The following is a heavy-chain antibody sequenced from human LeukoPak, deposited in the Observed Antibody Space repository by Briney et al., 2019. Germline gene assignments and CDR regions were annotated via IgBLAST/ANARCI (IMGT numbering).Heavy chain of an antibody. CDR1: GYTFTIYG. V-gene: IGHV1-18*04. CDR2: ISTYNGNT. CDR3: ARDREYFGSGSGMDV. D-gene: IGHD3-10*01. Sequence: ASVKVSCKASGYTFTIYGISWVRQAPGQGLEWMGWISTYNGNTNYAQKFQGRVTMTTDTSTSTAYMGLRSLRSDDTAFCYCARDREYFGSGSGMDVWGKGTTVTVSS. J-gene: IGHJ6*04.